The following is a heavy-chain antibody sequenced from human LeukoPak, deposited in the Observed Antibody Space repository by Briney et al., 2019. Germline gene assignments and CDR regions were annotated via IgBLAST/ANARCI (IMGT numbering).Heavy chain of an antibody. CDR1: GGSISSSSYY. CDR3: AMYSSGWYAPDY. J-gene: IGHJ4*02. Sequence: SETLSLTCTVSGGSISSSSYYWGWIRQPPGKGLEWIGSIYYSGSTYYNPSLKSRVTISVDTSKNQFSLKLSSVTAADTAVYYCAMYSSGWYAPDYWGQGTLVTVSS. V-gene: IGHV4-39*01. D-gene: IGHD6-19*01. CDR2: IYYSGST.